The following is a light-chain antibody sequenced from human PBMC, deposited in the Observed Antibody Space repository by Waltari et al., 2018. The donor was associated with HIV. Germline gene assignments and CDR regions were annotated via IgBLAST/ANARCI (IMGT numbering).Light chain of an antibody. CDR2: KDT. V-gene: IGLV3-25*03. Sequence: SYELTQPPSVSVSPGQTAEITCSGDALPKRYSYWYRQKTGQAPVMVMYKDTKRPSGTPERFSGSTSGAKVTLTISGVRAEDEADYYCQSVDDGGTHVVFGGGTKLTVL. CDR3: QSVDDGGTHVV. CDR1: ALPKRY. J-gene: IGLJ2*01.